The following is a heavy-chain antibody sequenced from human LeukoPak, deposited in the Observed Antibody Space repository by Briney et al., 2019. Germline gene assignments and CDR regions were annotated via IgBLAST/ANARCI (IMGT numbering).Heavy chain of an antibody. V-gene: IGHV3-23*01. CDR1: GFTFRSYA. Sequence: PGGSLRLSCAASGFTFRSYAMTWVRQAPGKGLEWVSTISGSGGTTYYAGSVKGRFTVSRDSSKNTLYLQLNSLRAEDTAVYYCARLFCSGGSCYSLDYWGQGTPVTVSS. J-gene: IGHJ4*02. D-gene: IGHD2-15*01. CDR2: ISGSGGTT. CDR3: ARLFCSGGSCYSLDY.